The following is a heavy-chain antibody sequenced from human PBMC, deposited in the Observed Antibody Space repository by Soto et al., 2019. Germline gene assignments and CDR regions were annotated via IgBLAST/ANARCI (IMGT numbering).Heavy chain of an antibody. J-gene: IGHJ6*02. D-gene: IGHD3-22*01. Sequence: QVQLVESGGGLVKPGGSLRLSCAASGFTFSDYYMSWIRQAPGKGLEWVSYISPSSGYTNYADSVKGRFTISRDNAKNSLYLRINSLRDEDTAVYYCARSYSSGYEYYYAMDVWGQGTTVTVSS. V-gene: IGHV3-11*05. CDR3: ARSYSSGYEYYYAMDV. CDR1: GFTFSDYY. CDR2: ISPSSGYT.